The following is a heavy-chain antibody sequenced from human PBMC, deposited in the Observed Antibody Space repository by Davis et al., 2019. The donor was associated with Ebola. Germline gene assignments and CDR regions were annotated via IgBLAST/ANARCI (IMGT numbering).Heavy chain of an antibody. CDR2: IKQDGSEK. Sequence: PGGSLRLSCAASGFIFSSYWMSWVRQAPGKGLEWVANIKQDGSEKYYVDSVKGRFTISRDNAKNSLYLQMNSLRAEDTAVYYCARAGPLRFLEWLLEYYGMDVWGQGTTVTVSS. D-gene: IGHD3-3*01. CDR3: ARAGPLRFLEWLLEYYGMDV. CDR1: GFIFSSYW. J-gene: IGHJ6*02. V-gene: IGHV3-7*03.